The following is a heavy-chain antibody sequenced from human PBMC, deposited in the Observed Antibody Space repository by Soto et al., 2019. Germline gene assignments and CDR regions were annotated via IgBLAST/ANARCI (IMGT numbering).Heavy chain of an antibody. Sequence: ASVKVSCKASGYTFTSYGISWVRQAPGQGLEWMGWISAYNGNTNYAQKPQGRVTMTTDTSTSTAYMELRSLRSDDTAVYYCARKAIDFWSGYVDYWGQGTLVTVSS. D-gene: IGHD3-3*01. V-gene: IGHV1-18*01. CDR3: ARKAIDFWSGYVDY. CDR1: GYTFTSYG. J-gene: IGHJ4*02. CDR2: ISAYNGNT.